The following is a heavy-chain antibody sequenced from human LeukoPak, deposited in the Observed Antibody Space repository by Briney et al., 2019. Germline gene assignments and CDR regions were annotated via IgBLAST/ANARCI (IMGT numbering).Heavy chain of an antibody. J-gene: IGHJ4*02. V-gene: IGHV3-74*01. CDR3: ARKNGGFDY. Sequence: GGSLRLSCAASRFTFASYWMHWVRQAPGKGLVWVSHINSDGSSTGYADSVKGRFTISRDNAKNTLYLQMNSLRAEDTGVYYCARKNGGFDYWGQGTLVTVSS. CDR2: INSDGSST. CDR1: RFTFASYW.